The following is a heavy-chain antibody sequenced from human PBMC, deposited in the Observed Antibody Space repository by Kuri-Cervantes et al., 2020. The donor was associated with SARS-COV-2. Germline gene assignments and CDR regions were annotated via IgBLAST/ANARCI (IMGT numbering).Heavy chain of an antibody. CDR2: ISSSSSYT. D-gene: IGHD2-2*01. J-gene: IGHJ6*02. CDR1: GFTFSDYY. CDR3: ARRRSGYCSSTSCYENYYYYYGMDI. Sequence: GGSLRLSCAASGFTFSDYYMSWIRQAPGKGLEWVSYISSSSSYTNYADSVEGRFTISRDNAKNSLYLQMNSLRAEDTAVYYCARRRSGYCSSTSCYENYYYYYGMDIWGQGTTVTVSS. V-gene: IGHV3-11*06.